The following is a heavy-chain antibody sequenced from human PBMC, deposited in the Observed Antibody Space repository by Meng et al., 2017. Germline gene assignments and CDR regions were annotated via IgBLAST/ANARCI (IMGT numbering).Heavy chain of an antibody. J-gene: IGHJ5*02. CDR1: GFTFSSYG. Sequence: GESLKISCAASGFTFSSYGMHWVRQAPGKGLEWVANIKQDGSEKYYVDSVKGRFTISRDNAKNSLYLQMNSLRAEDTAVYYCARGGPVLLWFGELFPNWFDPWGQGTLVTVSS. CDR2: IKQDGSEK. V-gene: IGHV3-7*01. CDR3: ARGGPVLLWFGELFPNWFDP. D-gene: IGHD3-10*01.